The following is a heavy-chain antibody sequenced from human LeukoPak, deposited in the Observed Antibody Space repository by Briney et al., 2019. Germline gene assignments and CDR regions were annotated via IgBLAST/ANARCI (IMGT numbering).Heavy chain of an antibody. J-gene: IGHJ6*04. CDR1: GGSISSSSYY. CDR2: IYYSGST. D-gene: IGHD3-10*01. Sequence: SETLSLTCTVSGGSISSSSYYWGWIRQSPGKGLEWIGSIYYSGSTYYNPSLKSRVTISVDTSKNQFSLKLSSVTAADTAVYFCASSPGYMDVWGKGTTVTVSS. V-gene: IGHV4-39*01. CDR3: ASSPGYMDV.